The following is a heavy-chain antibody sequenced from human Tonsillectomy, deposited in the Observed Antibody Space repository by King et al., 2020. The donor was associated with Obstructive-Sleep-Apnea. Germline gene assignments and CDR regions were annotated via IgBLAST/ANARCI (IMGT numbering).Heavy chain of an antibody. CDR1: GFTFSSYG. V-gene: IGHV3-30*18. CDR2: ISYDGSNK. J-gene: IGHJ1*01. Sequence: VQLVESGGGVVQPGRSLRLSCAASGFTFSSYGIHWVRQAPGKGLEWVAVISYDGSNKYYADSVKGRFTISRDNSKNTLYLQMNSLRAEDTAVYYCAKRGYYDSSGYYSEYFQHWGQGTLVTVSS. D-gene: IGHD3-22*01. CDR3: AKRGYYDSSGYYSEYFQH.